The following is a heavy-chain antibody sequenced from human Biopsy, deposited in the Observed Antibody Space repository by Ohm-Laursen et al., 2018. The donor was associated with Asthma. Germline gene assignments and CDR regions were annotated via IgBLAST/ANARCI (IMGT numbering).Heavy chain of an antibody. CDR1: GFPFTAYY. Sequence: ASVKVSCKTSGFPFTAYYIHWVRQAPGQGLEWMGWISLNTGGANLAQKFRGWVTMTRDTSISTAYLVLSGLKSHDTAVYYCARAPYSDAIDSWGQGTLVAVSS. CDR3: ARAPYSDAIDS. J-gene: IGHJ4*02. CDR2: ISLNTGGA. V-gene: IGHV1-2*04. D-gene: IGHD1-26*01.